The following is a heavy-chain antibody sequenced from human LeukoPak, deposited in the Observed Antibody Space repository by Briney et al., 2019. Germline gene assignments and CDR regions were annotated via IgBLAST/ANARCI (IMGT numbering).Heavy chain of an antibody. D-gene: IGHD5-18*01. CDR1: GYTFTGYY. J-gene: IGHJ4*02. CDR3: ARETSGGYSYYFDF. CDR2: INPNSGDT. Sequence: ASVKVSCKAFGYTFTGYYLHWVRQAPGQGLEWMGWINPNSGDTNYAQKFQGRVAMTRDTSISTAYMELSRLRSDDTAIYYCARETSGGYSYYFDFWGQGTLVTVSS. V-gene: IGHV1-2*02.